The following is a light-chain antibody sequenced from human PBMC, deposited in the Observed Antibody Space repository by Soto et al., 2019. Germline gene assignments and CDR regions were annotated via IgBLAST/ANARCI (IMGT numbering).Light chain of an antibody. CDR3: LQHKSFPLT. CDR1: QDISNF. Sequence: DIQMTQPRYAMSASVGDGVTITCRATQDISNFLACFQQKPGKVPQRLIFAASSLQTGVPSRFSASGIGTEFTLTISSLQPEDFATYYCLQHKSFPLTVGPGTKVDSK. CDR2: AAS. V-gene: IGKV1-17*03. J-gene: IGKJ1*01.